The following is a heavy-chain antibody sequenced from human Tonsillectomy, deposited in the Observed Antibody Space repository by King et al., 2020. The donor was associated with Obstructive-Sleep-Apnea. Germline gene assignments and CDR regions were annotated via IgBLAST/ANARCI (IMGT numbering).Heavy chain of an antibody. J-gene: IGHJ4*02. Sequence: VQLVESGGGLVQPGGSLRLSCAASGFSITNFAMYWVRQAPGKGLEWVATISGSGDNTDYADSVRGRFTTSRDNSKNTLYLQMNSLSGEDTALYYCAKRGSRRPVIYVDYWGQGVLVTVSS. CDR2: ISGSGDNT. D-gene: IGHD3-22*01. V-gene: IGHV3-23*04. CDR1: GFSITNFA. CDR3: AKRGSRRPVIYVDY.